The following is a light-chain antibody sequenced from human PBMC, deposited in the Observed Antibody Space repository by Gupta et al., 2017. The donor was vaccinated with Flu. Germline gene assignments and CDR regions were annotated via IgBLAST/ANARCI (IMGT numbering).Light chain of an antibody. CDR1: SSDLGGYNY. Sequence: QSVLTQPASVSGSPGPSITISCTGTSSDLGGYNYVSWYQQHPGKAPKLIIHEVSSRPSGVSIRFSGSKSGNTASLSISGLQAEDEADYYCSSYSSSSTPYVFGSGTKVTVL. CDR2: EVS. J-gene: IGLJ1*01. V-gene: IGLV2-14*01. CDR3: SSYSSSSTPYV.